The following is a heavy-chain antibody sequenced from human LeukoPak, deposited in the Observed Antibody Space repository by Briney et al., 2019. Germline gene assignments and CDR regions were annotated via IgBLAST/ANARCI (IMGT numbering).Heavy chain of an antibody. CDR2: IYYSGST. CDR1: GGSFSGYY. V-gene: IGHV4-39*01. CDR3: ASYNSGGYDVSDY. J-gene: IGHJ4*02. D-gene: IGHD6-19*01. Sequence: SETLSLTCAVYGGSFSGYYWGWIRQTPGKGLEWIGSIYYSGSTYYNPSLEGRVTISADTSRNKFSLNLRSVTAADTAVYYCASYNSGGYDVSDYWGQGTLVTVSS.